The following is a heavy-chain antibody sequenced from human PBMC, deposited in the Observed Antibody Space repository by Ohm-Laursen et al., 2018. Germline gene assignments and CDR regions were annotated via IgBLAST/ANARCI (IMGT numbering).Heavy chain of an antibody. Sequence: SLRLSCAASGFTVSDNYMSWVRQAPGKGLEWVASLKQDGSENYYVNSVKGRFTISRDNAKNSMYLQMNSLRAEDTAVYYCARADGYYGSGSYRDYWGQGTLVTVSS. J-gene: IGHJ4*02. CDR2: LKQDGSEN. CDR3: ARADGYYGSGSYRDY. CDR1: GFTVSDNY. D-gene: IGHD3-10*01. V-gene: IGHV3-7*01.